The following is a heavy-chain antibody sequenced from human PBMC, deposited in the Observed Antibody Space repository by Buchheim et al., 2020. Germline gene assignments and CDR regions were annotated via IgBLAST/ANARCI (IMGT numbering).Heavy chain of an antibody. CDR3: ARDLGITMIRGVYHYYGMDV. CDR2: IYYSGGT. D-gene: IGHD3-10*01. V-gene: IGHV4-59*01. Sequence: QVQLQESGPGLVKPSETLSLTCTVSGGSINDYYWSWIRQPPGKGLEWIGYIYYSGGTNYNPALKSRVTISVDTSKNQFSLRLSSVTAADTAVYHCARDLGITMIRGVYHYYGMDVWGQGTT. J-gene: IGHJ6*02. CDR1: GGSINDYY.